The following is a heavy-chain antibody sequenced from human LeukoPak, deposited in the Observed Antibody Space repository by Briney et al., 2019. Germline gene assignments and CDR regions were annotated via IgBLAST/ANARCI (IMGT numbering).Heavy chain of an antibody. D-gene: IGHD4-17*01. V-gene: IGHV3-30*03. J-gene: IGHJ4*02. CDR3: ARDWPDQDGNYGLH. Sequence: PGGSLRLSCAASGFTFSSYGMHWVRQAPGKGLGWVAVISYDGSNKYYAGSVEGRFTISRDNSKNTLYLQMNSLRAEDTAVYYCARDWPDQDGNYGLHWGQGTLVTVSS. CDR2: ISYDGSNK. CDR1: GFTFSSYG.